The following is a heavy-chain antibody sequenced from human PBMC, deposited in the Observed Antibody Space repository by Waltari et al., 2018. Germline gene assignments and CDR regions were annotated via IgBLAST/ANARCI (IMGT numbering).Heavy chain of an antibody. Sequence: QVQLQESGPGLVKPSGTLSLTCAVSGCSIPPSDWWSWVRQPPGKGLEWIGEIFHGGTTNYNPSLKSRVTISLDKSRNQFSLNLRSVTAADTAVYFCAREAWEQPTQGYDLWGQGTLVTVSS. D-gene: IGHD1-26*01. J-gene: IGHJ5*02. V-gene: IGHV4-4*02. CDR3: AREAWEQPTQGYDL. CDR1: GCSIPPSDW. CDR2: IFHGGTT.